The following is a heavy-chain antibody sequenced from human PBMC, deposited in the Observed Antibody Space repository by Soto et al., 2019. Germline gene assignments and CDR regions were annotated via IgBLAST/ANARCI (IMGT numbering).Heavy chain of an antibody. V-gene: IGHV1-58*02. Sequence: SVNVSCKSSGFDFGSFGMQFLRQTRGRGLEWIGWIVVASGRTNYARQFQGRVAFSRDMSSTTAYMDLYDLKSDDTAVYFCSADHPHTAIGWPVWGQGTTVTVSS. CDR2: IVVASGRT. CDR3: SADHPHTAIGWPV. CDR1: GFDFGSFG. J-gene: IGHJ6*02.